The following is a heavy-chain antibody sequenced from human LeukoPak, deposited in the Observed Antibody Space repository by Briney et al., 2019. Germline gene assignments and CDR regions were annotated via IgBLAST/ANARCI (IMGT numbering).Heavy chain of an antibody. CDR3: ARRNYYGSGSYFP. J-gene: IGHJ5*02. D-gene: IGHD3-10*01. Sequence: SETLSLTCTVSGGSITTSNYYWGWIRQPPGKGLEWIGSLHYSGSIYYNPSLKSRATISVDTSKNQFSLKVNLVTAADTAVYYCARRNYYGSGSYFPWGPGTLVTVSS. CDR2: LHYSGSI. CDR1: GGSITTSNYY. V-gene: IGHV4-39*01.